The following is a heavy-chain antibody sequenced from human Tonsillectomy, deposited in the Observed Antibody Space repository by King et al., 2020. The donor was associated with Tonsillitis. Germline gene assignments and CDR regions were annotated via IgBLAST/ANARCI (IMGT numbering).Heavy chain of an antibody. Sequence: VQLQQWGAGLLKPSETLSLTCAVYGVSLSGYYWSWIRQPPGKGLEWIGEINHSGTTNYNPSLKSRVTISLDTSKNQFSLKLSSVAAADTAVYYCARGYYLGYSPRTHWFDPWGQGTLVTVSS. D-gene: IGHD5-12*01. CDR2: INHSGTT. V-gene: IGHV4-34*01. CDR3: ARGYYLGYSPRTHWFDP. CDR1: GVSLSGYY. J-gene: IGHJ5*02.